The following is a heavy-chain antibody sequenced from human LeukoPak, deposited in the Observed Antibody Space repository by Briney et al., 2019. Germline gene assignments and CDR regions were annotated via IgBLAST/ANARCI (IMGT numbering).Heavy chain of an antibody. CDR1: GDSINSLDL. D-gene: IGHD3-22*01. CDR2: MYLSGTT. J-gene: IGHJ4*02. V-gene: IGHV4-4*02. CDR3: AGLVGRYSSGLYYYYFDY. Sequence: SETLSLTCTVSGDSINSLDLWSWVRQPPGKGLEWIGEMYLSGTTHSNPSVKSRVTISIDKSKNQFFLNLSSVTAADTAVYYCAGLVGRYSSGLYYYYFDYWGQGTLGTVSS.